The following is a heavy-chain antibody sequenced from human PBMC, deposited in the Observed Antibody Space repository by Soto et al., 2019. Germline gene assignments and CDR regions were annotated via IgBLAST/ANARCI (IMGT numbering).Heavy chain of an antibody. CDR3: TTDLRGYSYGYHRYYFDY. J-gene: IGHJ4*02. CDR2: IKSKTDGGTT. V-gene: IGHV3-15*07. D-gene: IGHD5-18*01. CDR1: GFTFSNAW. Sequence: GGSLRLSCAASGFTFSNAWMNWVRQAPGKGLEWVGRIKSKTDGGTTDYAAPVKGRFTISRDDSKITLYLQMNSLKTEDTAVYYCTTDLRGYSYGYHRYYFDYWGQGTLVTVSS.